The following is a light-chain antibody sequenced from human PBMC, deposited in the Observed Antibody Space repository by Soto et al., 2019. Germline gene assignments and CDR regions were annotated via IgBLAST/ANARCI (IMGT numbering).Light chain of an antibody. CDR2: EVS. CDR3: ASYKISPTLYV. Sequence: QSVLTQPASVSGSPGQSITISCTGTSSDVGGYKFVSWYQQHPGKAPKLMIYEVSNRPSGVSSRFSGSKSGNTASLTISGLQADDEADYYCASYKISPTLYVFGTGTKVTVL. CDR1: SSDVGGYKF. J-gene: IGLJ1*01. V-gene: IGLV2-14*01.